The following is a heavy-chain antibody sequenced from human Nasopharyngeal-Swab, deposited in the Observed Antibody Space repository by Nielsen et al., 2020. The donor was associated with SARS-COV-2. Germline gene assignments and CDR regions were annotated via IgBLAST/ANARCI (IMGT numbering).Heavy chain of an antibody. V-gene: IGHV3-33*01. CDR3: ARDLGENSSIDY. CDR2: IWYDGSNK. J-gene: IGHJ4*02. D-gene: IGHD3-16*01. Sequence: VGQAAGKGLEGVGVIWYDGSNKYYADSMKGRFTISRDSSKKTLYLQMNSLRAEDTAVYYCARDLGENSSIDYWGQGTLVTVSS.